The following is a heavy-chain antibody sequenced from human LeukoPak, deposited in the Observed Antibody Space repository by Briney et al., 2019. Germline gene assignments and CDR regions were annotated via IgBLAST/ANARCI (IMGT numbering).Heavy chain of an antibody. J-gene: IGHJ5*02. CDR3: ARRAVPTATNWFDP. CDR1: GFTFRNYW. D-gene: IGHD2-2*01. Sequence: GGSLRLSCAASGFTFRNYWMGWVRQAPGKGLEWVSSISSSSNYIYYVDSVKGRFTISRDNAKNSLYLQMSSLRAEDTAVYYCARRAVPTATNWFDPWGQGTLVTVSS. CDR2: ISSSSNYI. V-gene: IGHV3-21*01.